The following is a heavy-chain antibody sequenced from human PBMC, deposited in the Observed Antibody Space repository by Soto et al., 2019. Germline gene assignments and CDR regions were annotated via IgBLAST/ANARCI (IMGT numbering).Heavy chain of an antibody. D-gene: IGHD2-15*01. CDR3: AKDLCSGGSCYVFDY. V-gene: IGHV3-30*18. J-gene: IGHJ4*02. CDR2: ISYDDSNK. Sequence: QVQLVESGGGVVQPGRSLRLSCAASGFAFSSYVMHWVRQAPGKGLEWVEVISYDDSNKYYADSVKGRFTISRDNSKNALYLQMISLRAEDTAVFYCAKDLCSGGSCYVFDYWGQGTLVTVSS. CDR1: GFAFSSYV.